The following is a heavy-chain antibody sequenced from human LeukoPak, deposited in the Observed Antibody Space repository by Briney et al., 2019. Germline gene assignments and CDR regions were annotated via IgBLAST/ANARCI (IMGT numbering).Heavy chain of an antibody. CDR2: IRYDGSNK. CDR1: GFTFSTNG. CDR3: AKDPTHYRVWDYYETIGLSY. J-gene: IGHJ4*02. Sequence: GGSLRLSCAASGFTFSTNGMHWVRQAPGKGLEWVAFIRYDGSNKYYADSVKGRFTISRDNSKNTLNLQMNSLRAEDTAVYYCAKDPTHYRVWDYYETIGLSYWGQGTLVTVSS. V-gene: IGHV3-30*02. D-gene: IGHD3-22*01.